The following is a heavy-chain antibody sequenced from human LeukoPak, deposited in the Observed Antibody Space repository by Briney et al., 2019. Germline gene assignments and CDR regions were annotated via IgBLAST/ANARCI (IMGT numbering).Heavy chain of an antibody. CDR1: GGSISSYY. V-gene: IGHV4-59*01. Sequence: SETLSLTCTVSGGSISSYYWSWIRHPPGKGLEWIGYIYYSGSTNYNPSLKSRVTISVDTSKNQFSLRLSSVTAADTAVYYCARGDILTGYSNYWGQGTLVTVSS. CDR3: ARGDILTGYSNY. CDR2: IYYSGST. D-gene: IGHD3-9*01. J-gene: IGHJ4*02.